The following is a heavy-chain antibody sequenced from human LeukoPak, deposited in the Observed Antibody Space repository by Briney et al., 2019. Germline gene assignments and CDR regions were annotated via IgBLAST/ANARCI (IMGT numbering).Heavy chain of an antibody. D-gene: IGHD3-16*01. CDR2: IIPIFGTS. Sequence: SVKVSCKASGGTFSSYAISWVRQAPGQGLERMGGIIPIFGTSNYAQKFQGRVTITAEESTSTAYMELSSLRSEDTAVYYCARVYSIIPSYGMDVWGQGTTVTVSS. V-gene: IGHV1-69*13. CDR3: ARVYSIIPSYGMDV. CDR1: GGTFSSYA. J-gene: IGHJ6*02.